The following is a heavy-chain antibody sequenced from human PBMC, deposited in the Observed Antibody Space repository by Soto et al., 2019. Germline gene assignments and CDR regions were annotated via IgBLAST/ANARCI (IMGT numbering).Heavy chain of an antibody. V-gene: IGHV5-51*01. J-gene: IGHJ4*02. Sequence: PGESLKISCKGSGYSFTSYWIGWVRQMPGKGLEWMGIIYPGDSDTRYSPSFQGQVTISADKSISTAYLQWSSLKASDTAMYYCARHISGYSGYGEIDYWGQGTLVTVSS. CDR1: GYSFTSYW. D-gene: IGHD5-12*01. CDR3: ARHISGYSGYGEIDY. CDR2: IYPGDSDT.